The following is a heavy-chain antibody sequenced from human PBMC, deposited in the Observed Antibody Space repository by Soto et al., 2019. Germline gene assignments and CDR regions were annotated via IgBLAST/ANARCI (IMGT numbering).Heavy chain of an antibody. J-gene: IGHJ4*02. D-gene: IGHD3-10*01. CDR3: AGSSGWLGDS. V-gene: IGHV3-7*03. Sequence: EVQLVESGGGLVQPGGSLRLSCAASGFTFSTYWMSWVRQAPGRGLAWVANIKQDGREEYYVDSVKRRSTISRDNAKNSLYLQMNSLRAEDTAVYYCAGSSGWLGDSWGQGTLVTVSS. CDR2: IKQDGREE. CDR1: GFTFSTYW.